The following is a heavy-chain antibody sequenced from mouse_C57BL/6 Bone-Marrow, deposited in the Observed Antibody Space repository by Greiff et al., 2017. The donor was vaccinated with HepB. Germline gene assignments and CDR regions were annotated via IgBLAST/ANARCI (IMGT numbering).Heavy chain of an antibody. CDR2: IFPGSGST. D-gene: IGHD1-1*01. V-gene: IGHV1-75*01. Sequence: QVQLQQSGPELVKPGASVKISCKASGYTFTDYYINWVKQRPGQGLEWIGWIFPGSGSTYYNEKFKGKATLTVDKSSSTAYMLLSRLTSEDFAVYFCARSRGSYYYGSSSLAWFAYWGQGTLVTVSA. J-gene: IGHJ3*01. CDR1: GYTFTDYY. CDR3: ARSRGSYYYGSSSLAWFAY.